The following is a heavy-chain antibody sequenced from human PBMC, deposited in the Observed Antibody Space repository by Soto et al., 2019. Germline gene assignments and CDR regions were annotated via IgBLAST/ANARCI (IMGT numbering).Heavy chain of an antibody. V-gene: IGHV1-2*02. CDR1: GYTFTGYF. Sequence: GASVKVSCKASGYTFTGYFMHWVRQAPGQGLEWMGWINPNSGATKYAQTVQGRVTMTTDTSTGTVYMELRSLKSDDTAIYYCSRFIMVGGWFDPNYYHGMDVWGQGTTVTVSS. CDR2: INPNSGAT. D-gene: IGHD6-19*01. J-gene: IGHJ6*02. CDR3: SRFIMVGGWFDPNYYHGMDV.